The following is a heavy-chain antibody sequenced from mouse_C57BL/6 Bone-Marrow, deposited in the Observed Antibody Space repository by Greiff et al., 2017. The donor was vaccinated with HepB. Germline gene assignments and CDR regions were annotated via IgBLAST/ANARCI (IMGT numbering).Heavy chain of an antibody. CDR3: ARELREYFDV. CDR2: INYDGSST. Sequence: EVKVEESEGGLVQPGSSMKLSCTASGFTFSDYYMAWVRQVPEKGLEWVANINYDGSSTYYLDSLKSRFIISRDNAKNILYLQMSSLKSEDTATYYCARELREYFDVWGTGTTVTVSS. D-gene: IGHD1-1*01. V-gene: IGHV5-16*01. J-gene: IGHJ1*03. CDR1: GFTFSDYY.